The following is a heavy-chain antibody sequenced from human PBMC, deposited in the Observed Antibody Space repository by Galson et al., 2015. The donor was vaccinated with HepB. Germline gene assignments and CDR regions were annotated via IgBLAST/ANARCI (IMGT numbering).Heavy chain of an antibody. CDR2: VYYSGST. J-gene: IGHJ4*02. D-gene: IGHD3/OR15-3a*01. V-gene: IGHV4-39*07. Sequence: ETLSLTCTVSGGSISSSSYYWGWVRQPPGKGLEWIGSVYYSGSTYYTSSLKSRVTISVDTSKNQLSLNLSSVTAADTAVYYCARDLGLGFWTGPFDYWGQGTLVTVSS. CDR1: GGSISSSSYY. CDR3: ARDLGLGFWTGPFDY.